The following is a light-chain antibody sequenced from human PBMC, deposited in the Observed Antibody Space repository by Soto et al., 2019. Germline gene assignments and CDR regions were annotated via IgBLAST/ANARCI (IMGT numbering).Light chain of an antibody. CDR3: QQLNSYPSLT. CDR1: QGIGTY. V-gene: IGKV1-9*01. Sequence: DIQLTQSPSFLSASVGDRVTITCRASQGIGTYLAWYQQKPGKAPKLLIYIASTLQSGVPSRFSGSGSGTEFTLTISSPQPEDFATYFCQQLNSYPSLTFGGGTKVEI. CDR2: IAS. J-gene: IGKJ4*01.